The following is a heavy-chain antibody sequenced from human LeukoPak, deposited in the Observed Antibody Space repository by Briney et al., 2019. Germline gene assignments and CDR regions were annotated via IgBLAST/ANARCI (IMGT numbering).Heavy chain of an antibody. Sequence: NPSETLSLTCAVYGGSFSGYYWSWIRQPPGKGLEWIGEINHSGSTNYNPSLKSRVTISVDTSKNQFSLKLSSVTAADTAVYYCARQNSGYDFGNYYYYMDVWGKGTTVTISS. CDR2: INHSGST. CDR1: GGSFSGYY. V-gene: IGHV4-34*01. D-gene: IGHD5-12*01. CDR3: ARQNSGYDFGNYYYYMDV. J-gene: IGHJ6*03.